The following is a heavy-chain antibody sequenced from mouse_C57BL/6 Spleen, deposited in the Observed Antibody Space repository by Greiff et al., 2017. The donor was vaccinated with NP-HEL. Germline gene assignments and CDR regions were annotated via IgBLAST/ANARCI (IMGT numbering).Heavy chain of an antibody. J-gene: IGHJ4*01. CDR2: IHPNSGST. D-gene: IGHD1-1*01. CDR3: ARSDYGSSSYYYAMDY. V-gene: IGHV1-64*01. Sequence: QVQLQQPGAELVKPGASVKLSCKASGYTFTSYWMHWVKQRPGQGLEWIGMIHPNSGSTNYNEKFKSKATLTVDKSSSTAYMQLSSLTSEDSAVYYCARSDYGSSSYYYAMDYWGQGTSGTVSS. CDR1: GYTFTSYW.